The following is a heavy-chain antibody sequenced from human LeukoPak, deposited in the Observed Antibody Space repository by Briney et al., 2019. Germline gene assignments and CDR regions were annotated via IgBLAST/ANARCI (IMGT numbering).Heavy chain of an antibody. CDR2: IKQDGSEK. J-gene: IGHJ3*02. D-gene: IGHD6-13*01. V-gene: IGHV3-7*01. CDR3: ARVSSNNWYNERGAFDI. Sequence: GGSLRLSCAASGFTFSSYWMSWVRQAPGKGLEWVANIKQDGSEKYYVDSVKGRFTISRDNAKNSLYLQMNSLRAEDTAVYYCARVSSNNWYNERGAFDIWGQGTMVTVSS. CDR1: GFTFSSYW.